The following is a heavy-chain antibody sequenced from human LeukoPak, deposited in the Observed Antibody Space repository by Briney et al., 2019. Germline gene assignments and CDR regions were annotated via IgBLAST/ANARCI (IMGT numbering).Heavy chain of an antibody. CDR1: GGSISSGSYY. CDR3: ARERCSSTSCYPLDY. J-gene: IGHJ4*02. Sequence: PSQTLSLTCTVSGGSISSGSYYWSWIRQPAGKGLEWIGRIYTSGSTNYNPSLKSRVTMSVDTSKNQFSLKLSSVTAADTAVYYCARERCSSTSCYPLDYWGQGTLVTVSS. V-gene: IGHV4-61*02. D-gene: IGHD2-2*01. CDR2: IYTSGST.